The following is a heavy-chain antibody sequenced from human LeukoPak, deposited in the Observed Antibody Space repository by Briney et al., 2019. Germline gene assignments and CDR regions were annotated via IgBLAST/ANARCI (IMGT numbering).Heavy chain of an antibody. CDR1: EFTFNSYW. CDR2: IDEDGKTI. D-gene: IGHD3-3*01. Sequence: GGSLRLSCAASEFTFNSYWMHGVPQAPGKGLVWVSRIDEDGKTIDYADSVKGRFTISRDNAKDTLYLQMSSLRDEDTAVYYCVSDLCGGDDQWGRGTLVTVSS. J-gene: IGHJ5*02. CDR3: VSDLCGGDDQ. V-gene: IGHV3-74*01.